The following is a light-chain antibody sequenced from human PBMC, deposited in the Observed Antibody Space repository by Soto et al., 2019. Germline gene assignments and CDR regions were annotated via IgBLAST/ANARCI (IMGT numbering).Light chain of an antibody. CDR2: DVS. J-gene: IGLJ1*01. CDR3: SSYTSSSTLYV. V-gene: IGLV2-14*01. Sequence: QSALTQPASVSRSPGQSITISCTGTSSDVGGYNYVSWYQQHPGKAPKLMIYDVSNRPSGVSNRFSGSKSGNTASLTTSGLQAEDEADYYCSSYTSSSTLYVFGTGTKVTVL. CDR1: SSDVGGYNY.